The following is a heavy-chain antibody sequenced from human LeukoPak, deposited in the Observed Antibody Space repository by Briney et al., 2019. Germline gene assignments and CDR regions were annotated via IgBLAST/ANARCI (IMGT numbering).Heavy chain of an antibody. V-gene: IGHV3-30*03. CDR3: ARRRIGFDY. Sequence: GGSLRLSCAASGFTFSSYSMNWVRQAPGKGLEWVAVISYDGSNKYYADSVKGRFTISRDNSKNTLYLQMNSLRAEDTAVYYCARRRIGFDYWGQGTLVTVSS. CDR2: ISYDGSNK. J-gene: IGHJ4*02. CDR1: GFTFSSYS.